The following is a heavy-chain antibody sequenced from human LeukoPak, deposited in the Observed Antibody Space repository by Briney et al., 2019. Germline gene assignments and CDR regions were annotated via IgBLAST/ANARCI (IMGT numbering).Heavy chain of an antibody. Sequence: EASVKVSCKASGFTFTSSAVQWVRQARGQRLEWIGWIVVGSGNTNYAQKFQERVTITRDMSTSTAYMELSSLRSEDTAVYYCAKEWKGYYDSSGYPFDYWGQGTLVTVSS. CDR1: GFTFTSSA. D-gene: IGHD3-22*01. CDR3: AKEWKGYYDSSGYPFDY. V-gene: IGHV1-58*01. J-gene: IGHJ4*02. CDR2: IVVGSGNT.